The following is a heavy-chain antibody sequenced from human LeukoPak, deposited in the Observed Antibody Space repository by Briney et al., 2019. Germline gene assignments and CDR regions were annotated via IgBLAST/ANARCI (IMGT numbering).Heavy chain of an antibody. CDR2: INHSGST. CDR3: ARGCRYYDSGPEDYFDY. CDR1: GGSFSGYY. J-gene: IGHJ4*02. V-gene: IGHV4-34*01. Sequence: SETLSLTCAVYGGSFSGYYWSWIRQPPGKGLEWIGEINHSGSTNYNPSLKCRVTISVDTSKNQFSLKLSSVTAADTAVYYCARGCRYYDSGPEDYFDYWGQGTLVTVSS. D-gene: IGHD3-22*01.